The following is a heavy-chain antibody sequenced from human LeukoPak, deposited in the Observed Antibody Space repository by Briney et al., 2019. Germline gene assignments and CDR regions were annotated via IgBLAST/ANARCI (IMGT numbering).Heavy chain of an antibody. J-gene: IGHJ4*02. CDR2: IGWNSGSI. CDR3: AKATFDY. V-gene: IGHV3-9*01. Sequence: GGSLRLSCAASGFTFDDYAMHWVRQAPGKGLEWVPGIGWNSGSIGYADSVKGRFTISRDNAKNSLYLQMNSLRAEDTALYYCAKATFDYWGQGTLVTVSS. CDR1: GFTFDDYA.